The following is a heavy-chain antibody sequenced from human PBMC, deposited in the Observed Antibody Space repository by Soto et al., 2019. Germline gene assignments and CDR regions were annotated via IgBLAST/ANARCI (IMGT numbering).Heavy chain of an antibody. CDR1: GFTFSSYW. CDR3: ARQEGAAFYYDGMDV. CDR2: INSDGCIT. Sequence: EVQLVESGGGLVQPGGSLRLSCAASGFTFSSYWMHWVRQAPGKGLVWVSRINSDGCITSYADSVKGRFTISRDNAKNTLYLHMNSLRAEDTAVYYCARQEGAAFYYDGMDVWGQGTTVTVSS. V-gene: IGHV3-74*01. J-gene: IGHJ6*02.